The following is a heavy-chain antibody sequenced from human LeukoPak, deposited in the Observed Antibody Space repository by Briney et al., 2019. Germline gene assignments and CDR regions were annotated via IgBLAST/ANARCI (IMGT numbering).Heavy chain of an antibody. CDR1: GYTFTGYY. V-gene: IGHV1-2*02. CDR2: INPNSGGT. D-gene: IGHD4-17*01. CDR3: ARAWEAMAGNYGVIDY. Sequence: ASVKVSCEASGYTFTGYYMHWVRQAPGQGLECMGWINPNSGGTNYAQKFQGRVTMTRDTSISTAYMELSRLRSDDTAVYYCARAWEAMAGNYGVIDYWGQGTPVTISS. J-gene: IGHJ4*02.